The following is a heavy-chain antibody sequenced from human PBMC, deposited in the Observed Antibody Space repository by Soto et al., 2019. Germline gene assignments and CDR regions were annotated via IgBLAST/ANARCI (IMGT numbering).Heavy chain of an antibody. CDR1: GGTFSSYA. Sequence: ASVKVSCKASGGTFSSYAISWVRQAPGQGLEWMGGIIPIFGTANYAQKFQGGVTITAGESTSTAYMELSSLRSEDTAVYYCAREEAGIAVAGTLGYNWFDPWGQGTLVTVSS. CDR2: IIPIFGTA. J-gene: IGHJ5*02. V-gene: IGHV1-69*13. D-gene: IGHD6-19*01. CDR3: AREEAGIAVAGTLGYNWFDP.